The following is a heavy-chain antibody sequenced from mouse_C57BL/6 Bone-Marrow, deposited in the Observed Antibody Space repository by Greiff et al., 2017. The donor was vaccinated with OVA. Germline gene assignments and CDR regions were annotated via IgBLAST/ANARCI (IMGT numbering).Heavy chain of an antibody. CDR1: GFSLTSYG. V-gene: IGHV2-2*01. J-gene: IGHJ1*03. CDR2: IWSGGST. Sequence: QVQLQQSGPGLVQPSQSLSITCTVSGFSLTSYGVHWVRQSPGKGLEWLGVIWSGGSTDYNAAFISRLSISKDNSKSQVFFKMNSLQADDTAIYYCARAGTIVTTNWYFDVWGTGTTVTVSS. CDR3: ARAGTIVTTNWYFDV. D-gene: IGHD2-5*01.